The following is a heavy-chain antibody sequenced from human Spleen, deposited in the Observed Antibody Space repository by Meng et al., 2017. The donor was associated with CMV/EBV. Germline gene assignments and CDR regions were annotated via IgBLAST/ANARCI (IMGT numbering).Heavy chain of an antibody. J-gene: IGHJ5*02. V-gene: IGHV4-4*02. CDR2: IYHSGST. CDR1: GGCISSSNL. D-gene: IGHD1-14*01. Sequence: SLTCAVSGGCISSSNLWTWVRQVPGKGLEWIGEIYHSGSTNYNPSLKSRVTISVDKFKNQFSLKLGSVTAADTAFYYCASSPNQDPGPWGQGTLVTVSS. CDR3: ASSPNQDPGP.